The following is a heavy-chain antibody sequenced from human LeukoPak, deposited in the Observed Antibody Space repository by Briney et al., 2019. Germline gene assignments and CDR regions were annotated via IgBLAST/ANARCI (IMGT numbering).Heavy chain of an antibody. V-gene: IGHV3-30*02. CDR1: GFTFNNYG. CDR2: IRYDGSNK. CDR3: ARDGGSTTMIVVVKHNAFDI. J-gene: IGHJ3*02. D-gene: IGHD3-22*01. Sequence: GGSLRLSCAASGFTFNNYGMHWVRQAPGKGLEWVAFIRYDGSNKYYADSVKGRFTISRDNSKNTLYVQMNSLRAEDTAVYYCARDGGSTTMIVVVKHNAFDIWGQGTMVTVSS.